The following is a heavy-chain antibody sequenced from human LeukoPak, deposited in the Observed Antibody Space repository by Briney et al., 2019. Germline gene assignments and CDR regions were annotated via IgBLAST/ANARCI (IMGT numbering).Heavy chain of an antibody. D-gene: IGHD6-13*01. Sequence: SVKVSCKASGGTFSSYAISWVRQAPGQGLEWMGGIIPIFGTADYAQKFQGRVTITADKSTSTAYMELSSLRSEDTAVYYCARGVGQQLVRCAFDIWGQGTMVTVSS. J-gene: IGHJ3*02. CDR3: ARGVGQQLVRCAFDI. CDR2: IIPIFGTA. V-gene: IGHV1-69*06. CDR1: GGTFSSYA.